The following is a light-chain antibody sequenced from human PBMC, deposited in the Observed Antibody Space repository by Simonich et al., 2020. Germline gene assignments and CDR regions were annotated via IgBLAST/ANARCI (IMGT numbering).Light chain of an antibody. J-gene: IGLJ3*02. CDR2: EGS. CDR1: SSDVGSYNL. CDR3: CSYAGSSTWV. V-gene: IGLV2-23*01. Sequence: QSALTQPASVSGSPGQSITISCPGTSSDVGSYNLVSWYQQHPGKAPKLMIYEGSKRPSGVSNRFSGSQSGNTASLTISGLQAEDEADYYCCSYAGSSTWVFGGGTKLTVL.